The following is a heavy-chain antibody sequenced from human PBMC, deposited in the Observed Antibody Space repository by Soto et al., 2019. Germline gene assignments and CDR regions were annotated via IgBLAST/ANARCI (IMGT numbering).Heavy chain of an antibody. D-gene: IGHD1-26*01. CDR3: ARRYRVRGWDYYGMDV. J-gene: IGHJ6*02. CDR1: GFTFSSYS. V-gene: IGHV3-48*02. Sequence: PGGSLRLSCAASGFTFSSYSMNWVRQAPGKGLEWVSYISSSSSTIYYADSVKGRFTISRDNAKNSLYLQMNSLRDEDTAVYYCARRYRVRGWDYYGMDVWGQGTTVTVS. CDR2: ISSSSSTI.